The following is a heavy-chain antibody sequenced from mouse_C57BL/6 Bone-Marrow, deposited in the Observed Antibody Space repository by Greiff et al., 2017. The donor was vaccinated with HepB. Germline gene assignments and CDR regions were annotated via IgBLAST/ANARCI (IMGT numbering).Heavy chain of an antibody. CDR3: AITTVVDY. V-gene: IGHV1-54*01. D-gene: IGHD1-1*01. J-gene: IGHJ2*01. CDR2: INPGSGGT. Sequence: VMLVESGAELVRPGTSVKVSCKASGYAFTNYLIEWVKQRPGQGLEWIGVINPGSGGTNYNEKFKGKATLTADKSSSTAYMQLSSLTSEDSAVYFCAITTVVDYWGQGTTLTVSS. CDR1: GYAFTNYL.